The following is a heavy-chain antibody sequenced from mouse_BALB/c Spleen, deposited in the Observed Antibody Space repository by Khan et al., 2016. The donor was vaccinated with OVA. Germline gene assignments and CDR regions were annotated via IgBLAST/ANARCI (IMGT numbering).Heavy chain of an antibody. CDR2: ISYSGST. Sequence: EVQLQESGPGLVKPSQSLSLTCTVTGYSITSDYAWNWIRQFPGNKLEWMGYISYSGSTNYNPALKSRISITRDTSKNQFFLQLNSVTTEDTATDYCARDGSQYNYAMDYWGQGTSVTVSS. J-gene: IGHJ4*01. CDR1: GYSITSDYA. D-gene: IGHD2-3*01. V-gene: IGHV3-2*02. CDR3: ARDGSQYNYAMDY.